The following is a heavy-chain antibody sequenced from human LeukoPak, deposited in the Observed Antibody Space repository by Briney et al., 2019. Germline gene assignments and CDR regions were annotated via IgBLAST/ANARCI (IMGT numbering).Heavy chain of an antibody. CDR3: ARDSSWLVRYYFDY. V-gene: IGHV4-39*02. D-gene: IGHD6-19*01. Sequence: SETLSLTCTVSGGSISSSSYYWGWIRQPPGKGLEWIGSIYYSGSTYYNPSLKSRVTISVDTSKNQFSLKLSSVTAADTAVYYCARDSSWLVRYYFDYWGQGTLVTVSS. CDR1: GGSISSSSYY. J-gene: IGHJ4*02. CDR2: IYYSGST.